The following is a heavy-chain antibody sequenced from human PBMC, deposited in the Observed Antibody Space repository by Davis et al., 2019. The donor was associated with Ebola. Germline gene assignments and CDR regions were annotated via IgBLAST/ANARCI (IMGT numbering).Heavy chain of an antibody. D-gene: IGHD1-14*01. CDR3: ARVPGHYYYYGMDV. V-gene: IGHV4-59*01. Sequence: MPSETLSPTCTVSGGSFSTYYWSWIRQLPGKGLEWNGYIFHSGSTTYNPSLKSRVTMSVDTSKNQFSLKVSSVTDADTAVYYCARVPGHYYYYGMDVWGQGTTVTVFS. CDR1: GGSFSTYY. CDR2: IFHSGST. J-gene: IGHJ6*02.